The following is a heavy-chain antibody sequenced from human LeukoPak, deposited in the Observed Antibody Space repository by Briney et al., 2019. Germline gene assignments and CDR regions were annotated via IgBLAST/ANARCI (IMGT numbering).Heavy chain of an antibody. CDR2: VYYTGAS. J-gene: IGHJ4*02. V-gene: IGHV4-39*07. CDR3: SRGAPPQN. Sequence: SETLSVNCTVSGGSISSSSYYWGWIRQPPGKGLEWIGSVYYTGASYYNPSLKSRVTISIDTFKNHFSLNLTSVTAADTAVYYCSRGAPPQNWGQGALVTVSS. CDR1: GGSISSSSYY.